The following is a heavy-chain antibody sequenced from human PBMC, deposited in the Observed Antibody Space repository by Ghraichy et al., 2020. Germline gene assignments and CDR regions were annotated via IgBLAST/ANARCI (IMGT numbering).Heavy chain of an antibody. J-gene: IGHJ4*02. CDR2: IYTSGST. Sequence: SETLSLTCTVSGGSISSYYWSWIRQPAGKGLEWIGRIYTSGSTNCNPSLKSRVTMSVDTSKNQSSLNLSSVTAADTAVYYCARDSRSGYDLRLHDYWGQGTLVTVSS. V-gene: IGHV4-4*07. CDR1: GGSISSYY. CDR3: ARDSRSGYDLRLHDY. D-gene: IGHD5-12*01.